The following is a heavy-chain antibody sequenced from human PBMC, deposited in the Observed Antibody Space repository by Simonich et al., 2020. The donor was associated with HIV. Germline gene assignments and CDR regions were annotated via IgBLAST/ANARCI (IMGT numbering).Heavy chain of an antibody. D-gene: IGHD6-13*01. CDR1: GFTFSSYG. CDR3: AREGAGMGSSWFY. Sequence: QVQLVESGGGVVQPGRSLRLSCAASGFTFSSYGMHWVRPAPGKGMEWVAVIWYDGSNKYYADSVKGRFTISRDNSKNTLYLQMNSLRAEDTAVYYCAREGAGMGSSWFYWGQGTLVTVSS. V-gene: IGHV3-33*01. CDR2: IWYDGSNK. J-gene: IGHJ4*02.